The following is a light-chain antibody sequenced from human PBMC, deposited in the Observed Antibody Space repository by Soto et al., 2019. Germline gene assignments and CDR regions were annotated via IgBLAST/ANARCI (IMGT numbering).Light chain of an antibody. V-gene: IGKV1-33*01. CDR1: QDISNH. Sequence: DIQMTQSPSSLSASVGDRVTITCQASQDISNHLNWYQQKPGKAPKFLIYDASNLETGVPSRFSGSGSGTDFTFTISSLQPEDIATYYCQQYDNLPITFGQGTRLEIK. CDR3: QQYDNLPIT. CDR2: DAS. J-gene: IGKJ5*01.